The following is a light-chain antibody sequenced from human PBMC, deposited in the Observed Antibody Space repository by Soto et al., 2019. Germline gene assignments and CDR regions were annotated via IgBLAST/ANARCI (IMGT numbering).Light chain of an antibody. V-gene: IGKV3-11*01. CDR2: DAS. J-gene: IGKJ4*01. Sequence: EFVLTQSPATLSLSPGERATLSCRASQSVSSSLAWYQQKPGQAPRLLIYDASNRATGIPARFSGSGSGTDFTLTISSLEPEDFAVYYCQQRSNWPPVLTFGGGTKVEIK. CDR1: QSVSSS. CDR3: QQRSNWPPVLT.